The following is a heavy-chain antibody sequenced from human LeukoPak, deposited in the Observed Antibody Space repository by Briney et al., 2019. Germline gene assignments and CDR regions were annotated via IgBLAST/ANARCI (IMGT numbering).Heavy chain of an antibody. D-gene: IGHD6-13*01. CDR2: ISYDGSNK. CDR3: ASHGSWYSPNFDY. Sequence: GRSLRLSCAASGFTFSSYGMHWVRQAPGKGLEWVAVISYDGSNKYYADSVKGRFTISRDNSKNTLYLQMNSLRAEDTAVYYCASHGSWYSPNFDYWGQGTLVTVYS. CDR1: GFTFSSYG. J-gene: IGHJ4*02. V-gene: IGHV3-30*03.